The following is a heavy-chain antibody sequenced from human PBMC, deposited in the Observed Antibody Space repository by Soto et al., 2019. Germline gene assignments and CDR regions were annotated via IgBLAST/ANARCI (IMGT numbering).Heavy chain of an antibody. CDR2: ISSEGSST. Sequence: PGGSLRLSCAASGVQLREYWMHWVRQLPGKGLVWVSRISSEGSSTIYADSVKGRFTVSRDNAKNTLYLQMNSLRAEDTAVYYCVCWYYYDSSGYYYVTGFDYWGQGTLVTVSS. CDR3: VCWYYYDSSGYYYVTGFDY. CDR1: GVQLREYW. J-gene: IGHJ4*02. V-gene: IGHV3-74*01. D-gene: IGHD3-22*01.